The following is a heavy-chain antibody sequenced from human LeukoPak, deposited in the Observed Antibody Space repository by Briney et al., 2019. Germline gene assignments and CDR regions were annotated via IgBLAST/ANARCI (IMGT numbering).Heavy chain of an antibody. Sequence: ASVKVSCKVSGYTLTELSMHWVRQAPGQGLEWMGWINPNSGGTNYAQKFQGRVTMTRDTSISTAYMELSRLRSDDTAVYYCARLGELSVYWGQGTLVTVSS. J-gene: IGHJ4*02. CDR1: GYTLTELS. CDR2: INPNSGGT. V-gene: IGHV1-2*02. CDR3: ARLGELSVY. D-gene: IGHD3-10*01.